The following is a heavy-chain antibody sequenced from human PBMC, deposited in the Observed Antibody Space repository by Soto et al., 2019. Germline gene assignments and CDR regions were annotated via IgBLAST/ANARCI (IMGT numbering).Heavy chain of an antibody. D-gene: IGHD2-8*01. V-gene: IGHV3-53*01. J-gene: IGHJ4*02. CDR1: GFTVSNNY. Sequence: GGSLRLSCAASGFTVSNNYMSWVRQAPGKGLESVSVSYTDGSTYYADSVKGRFTISRDNPKNTLYLQMNSLRVEDTALYYCATAYCTDGSSCGFDYWGQGXLVTVSS. CDR3: ATAYCTDGSSCGFDY. CDR2: SYTDGST.